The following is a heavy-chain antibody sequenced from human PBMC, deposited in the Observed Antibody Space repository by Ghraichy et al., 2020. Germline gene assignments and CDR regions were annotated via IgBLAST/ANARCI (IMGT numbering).Heavy chain of an antibody. Sequence: GGSLRLSCAASGFTFSSYAMSWVRQAPGKGLEWVSAISGSGGSTYYADSVKGRFTISRDNSKNTLYLQMNSLRAEDTAVYYCAKDASMIVVVITMLDFDYWGQGTLVTVSS. V-gene: IGHV3-23*01. D-gene: IGHD3-22*01. CDR1: GFTFSSYA. CDR3: AKDASMIVVVITMLDFDY. CDR2: ISGSGGST. J-gene: IGHJ4*02.